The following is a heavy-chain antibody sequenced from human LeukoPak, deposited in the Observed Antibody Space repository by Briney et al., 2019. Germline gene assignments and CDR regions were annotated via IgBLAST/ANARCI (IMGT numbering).Heavy chain of an antibody. V-gene: IGHV3-74*01. D-gene: IGHD3-3*01. Sequence: PGGSLRLSCVASGFTFSGHWVHWVRQAPGKGLEWVSRINYGGARTDYADSVKGRFIISRDNAKNTLYLQMNSLRPEDTAVYHCARYHDFLIGYWSLDSWGQGTLVTVSS. CDR1: GFTFSGHW. CDR2: INYGGART. CDR3: ARYHDFLIGYWSLDS. J-gene: IGHJ4*02.